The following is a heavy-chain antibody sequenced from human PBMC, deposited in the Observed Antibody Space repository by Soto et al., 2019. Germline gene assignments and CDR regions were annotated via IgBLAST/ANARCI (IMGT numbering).Heavy chain of an antibody. CDR2: IYYSGST. J-gene: IGHJ3*02. CDR1: DGSISNYY. Sequence: SETLSLTSTVFDGSISNYYWSWIRQPPGKGLEWIGYIYYSGSTNYNPSLKSRVTISVDTSKNQFSLKLSSVTAADTAVYYCARDKEGAFDIWGQGTMVTVSS. CDR3: ARDKEGAFDI. V-gene: IGHV4-59*01.